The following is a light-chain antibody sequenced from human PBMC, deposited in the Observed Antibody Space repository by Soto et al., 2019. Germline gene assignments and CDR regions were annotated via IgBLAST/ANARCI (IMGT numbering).Light chain of an antibody. CDR2: SVS. CDR3: QSYDTGLGGSDV. J-gene: IGLJ1*01. CDR1: SSDVGGYND. Sequence: QSALTQPASVSGSPGQSITISCTGTSSDVGGYNDVSWYQQHPGKAPKLMIYSVSNRPSGVSNRFSGSKSGNTASLTITGLQTEDEADYYCQSYDTGLGGSDVFGTGTKVTVL. V-gene: IGLV2-14*01.